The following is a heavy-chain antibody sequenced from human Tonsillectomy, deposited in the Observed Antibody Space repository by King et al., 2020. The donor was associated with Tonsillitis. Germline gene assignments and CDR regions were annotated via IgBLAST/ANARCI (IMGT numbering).Heavy chain of an antibody. J-gene: IGHJ3*02. D-gene: IGHD5-24*01. CDR2: ISSSSSYI. CDR1: GFTFSSYS. Sequence: DVQLVESGGGLVKPGGSLRLSCAASGFTFSSYSMNWVRQAPGKGLEWVSSISSSSSYIYYADSVKGRFTISRDNAKNSLYLQMNSLRAEDTAVYYCARDREMATTSDAFDIWGQGTMVTVSS. V-gene: IGHV3-21*01. CDR3: ARDREMATTSDAFDI.